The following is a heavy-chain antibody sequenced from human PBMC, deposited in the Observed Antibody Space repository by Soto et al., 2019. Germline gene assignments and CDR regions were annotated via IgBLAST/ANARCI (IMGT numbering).Heavy chain of an antibody. J-gene: IGHJ6*04. V-gene: IGHV3-23*01. CDR2: ISGSGGST. Sequence: GGSLRLSCAASEFTFSSYAMSWVRQAPGKGLEWVSAISGSGGSTYYADSVKGRFTISRDNSKNTLYLQMNSLRAEDTAVYYCAAAAREYYYYGMDVWGKGTTVPVDS. CDR3: AAAAREYYYYGMDV. CDR1: EFTFSSYA.